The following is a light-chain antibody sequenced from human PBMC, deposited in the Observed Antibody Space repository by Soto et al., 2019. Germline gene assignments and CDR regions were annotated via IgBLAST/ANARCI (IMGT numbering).Light chain of an antibody. CDR1: SSDVGGYNY. Sequence: QSVLTQPASVSGSPGQSITITCTGTSSDVGGYNYVSWHQQHPGKVPKLMIYEVSNRPSGVTYRFSGSKSGNTASLTISGLQAEDEADYYCSSYTSSSTFVFGTGTKLTVL. CDR3: SSYTSSSTFV. V-gene: IGLV2-14*01. CDR2: EVS. J-gene: IGLJ1*01.